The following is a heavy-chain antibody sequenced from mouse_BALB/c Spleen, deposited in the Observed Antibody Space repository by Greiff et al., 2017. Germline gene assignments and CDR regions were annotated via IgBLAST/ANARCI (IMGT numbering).Heavy chain of an antibody. V-gene: IGHV5-17*02. CDR2: ISSGSSTI. CDR3: ARDYRYDGDYFDY. Sequence: DVKLVESGGGLVQPGGSRKLSCAASGFTFSSFGMHWVRQAPEKGLEWVAYISSGSSTIYYADTVKGRFTISRDNPKNTLFLQMTSLRSEDTAMYYCARDYRYDGDYFDYWGQGTTRTVSS. D-gene: IGHD2-14*01. CDR1: GFTFSSFG. J-gene: IGHJ2*01.